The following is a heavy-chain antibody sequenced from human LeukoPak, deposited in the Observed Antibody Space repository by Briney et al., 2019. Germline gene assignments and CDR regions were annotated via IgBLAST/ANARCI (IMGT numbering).Heavy chain of an antibody. J-gene: IGHJ4*02. D-gene: IGHD3-3*01. V-gene: IGHV3-11*04. CDR2: ISSSGSTI. CDR3: ARVGLRFLEWLLPGHFDY. Sequence: GGSLRLSCAASGFTFSDYYMSWIRQAPGKGLEWVSYISSSGSTIYYADSVKGRFTISRDNAKNSLYLQMNSLRAEDTAVYHCARVGLRFLEWLLPGHFDYWGQGTLVTVSS. CDR1: GFTFSDYY.